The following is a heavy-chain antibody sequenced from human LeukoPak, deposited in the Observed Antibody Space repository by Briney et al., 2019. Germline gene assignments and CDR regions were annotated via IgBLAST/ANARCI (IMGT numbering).Heavy chain of an antibody. V-gene: IGHV3-64*01. J-gene: IGHJ4*02. CDR2: INSDGDGT. D-gene: IGHD6-19*01. CDR3: ARDKRNSNGWYDTFDY. Sequence: GGSLRLSCAASGFTFTNYAMHWVRQAPGKGLEFVAAINSDGDGTYYGNSVKGRFTISRDTSKNTLFLQMDSLRPDDTSVYYCARDKRNSNGWYDTFDYWGQGTLVTVSS. CDR1: GFTFTNYA.